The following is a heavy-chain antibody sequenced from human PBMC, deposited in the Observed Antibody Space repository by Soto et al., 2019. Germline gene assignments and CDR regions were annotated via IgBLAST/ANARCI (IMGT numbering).Heavy chain of an antibody. CDR3: ARETFNYYYGMDV. V-gene: IGHV1-69*13. CDR2: IIPIFGTA. CDR1: GGTFSSYA. J-gene: IGHJ6*02. Sequence: SVKVSCKASGGTFSSYAISWVRQAPGQGLEWMGGIIPIFGTANYAQKFQGRVTITADESTSTAYMELSSLRSEDTAVYYCARETFNYYYGMDVWGQGTTVTVSS.